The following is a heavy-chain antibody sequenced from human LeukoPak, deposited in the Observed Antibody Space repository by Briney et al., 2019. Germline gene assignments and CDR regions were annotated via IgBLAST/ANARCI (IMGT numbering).Heavy chain of an antibody. D-gene: IGHD3-10*01. V-gene: IGHV3-23*01. CDR1: GFTFSSYA. J-gene: IGHJ4*02. CDR2: ISGSGGST. Sequence: AGGSLRLSCAASGFTFSSYAMSWVRQAPGKGLEGVSAISGSGGSTYYADSVKGRFTISRDNSKNTLYLQMNSLRAEDTAVYYCAKDLRGSGSYYNLFDYWGQGTLVTVSS. CDR3: AKDLRGSGSYYNLFDY.